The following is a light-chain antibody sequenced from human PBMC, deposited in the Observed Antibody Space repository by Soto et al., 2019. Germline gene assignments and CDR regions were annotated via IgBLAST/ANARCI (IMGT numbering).Light chain of an antibody. CDR3: QQSYSTPYT. CDR1: QIISNY. J-gene: IGKJ2*01. Sequence: DIQMTQSPSSLSAAVGDRDIITCRASQIISNYLNWYQQKPGKVPKLLIYGTSSLQSGVPSRFGGSGSGTEFALTISSLQPDDFATYYCQQSYSTPYTVGQGTKVDIK. CDR2: GTS. V-gene: IGKV1-39*01.